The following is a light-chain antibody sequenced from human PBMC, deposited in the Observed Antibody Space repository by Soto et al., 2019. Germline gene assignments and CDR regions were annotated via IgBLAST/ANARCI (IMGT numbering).Light chain of an antibody. CDR2: GAS. J-gene: IGKJ2*01. CDR1: QSVSSSY. CDR3: QQYGSSSYT. Sequence: EIVVTQSPGTLSLSPGEGATLSCRASQSVSSSYLAWYQQKPGQAPRLLIYGASSRATGIPDRFSGSGSGTDFTLTISRLEPEDFAMYYCQQYGSSSYTFGQGTKLEIK. V-gene: IGKV3-20*01.